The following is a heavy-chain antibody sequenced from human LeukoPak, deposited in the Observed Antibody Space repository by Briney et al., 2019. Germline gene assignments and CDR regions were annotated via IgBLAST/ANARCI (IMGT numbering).Heavy chain of an antibody. J-gene: IGHJ6*04. Sequence: GGSLRLSCAASGFTFSSYEMNWVCQAPGKGLEWVSYISSSGSTIYYADSVKGRFTISRDNAKNSLYLQMNSLRAEDTAVYYCAELGITMIGGVWGKGTTVTVSS. CDR2: ISSSGSTI. V-gene: IGHV3-48*03. D-gene: IGHD3-10*02. CDR3: AELGITMIGGV. CDR1: GFTFSSYE.